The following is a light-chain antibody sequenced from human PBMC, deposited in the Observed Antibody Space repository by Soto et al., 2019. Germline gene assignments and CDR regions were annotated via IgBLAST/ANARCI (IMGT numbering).Light chain of an antibody. CDR2: GSS. Sequence: DIVLTQSPGTLSLSPGERVILSCRTSQSISSSALAWYQQTPGQAPSLLIYGSSRRAPGIPDRFSGSGSGTDFTLTISSLEPEDFAVYFCQQYVTSPYTFGQGTKLEI. CDR3: QQYVTSPYT. V-gene: IGKV3-20*01. J-gene: IGKJ2*01. CDR1: QSISSSA.